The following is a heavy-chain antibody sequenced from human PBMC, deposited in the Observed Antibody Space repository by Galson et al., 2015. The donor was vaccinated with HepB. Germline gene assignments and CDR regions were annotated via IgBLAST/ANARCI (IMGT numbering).Heavy chain of an antibody. J-gene: IGHJ2*01. CDR3: ARPASAAPYWYFDL. V-gene: IGHV1-8*01. CDR2: MNPNSGNT. CDR1: GYTFTNYD. Sequence: SVKVSCKASGYTFTNYDINWVRQATGQGLEWMGWMNPNSGNTGYAQKFQGRVTMTRNTSISTAYMELSSLTSEDTAVYYCARPASAAPYWYFDLWGRGTLVAVSS. D-gene: IGHD2-2*01.